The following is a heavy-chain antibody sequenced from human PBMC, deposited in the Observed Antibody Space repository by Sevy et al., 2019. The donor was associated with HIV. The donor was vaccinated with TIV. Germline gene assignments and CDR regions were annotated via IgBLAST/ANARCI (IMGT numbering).Heavy chain of an antibody. D-gene: IGHD2-21*02. V-gene: IGHV1-46*01. CDR3: AVSQFCGGDCYYFDQ. CDR2: INPSGGGT. Sequence: ASVKVSCRTSTYSSTIYYMQWVRQAPGQGLEWMGLINPSGGGTSYTQKFQDRVTMTWDTSTGTVYMDLSSLRSEDTAVYYCAVSQFCGGDCYYFDQSGQGTMVTVSS. CDR1: TYSSTIYY. J-gene: IGHJ4*02.